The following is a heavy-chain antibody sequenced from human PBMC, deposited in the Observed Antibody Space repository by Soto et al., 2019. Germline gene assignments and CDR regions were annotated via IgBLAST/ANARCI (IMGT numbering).Heavy chain of an antibody. V-gene: IGHV3-30*18. Sequence: GGSLRLSCAASGFTFSSYGMHWVRQAPGKGLEWVAVISYDGSNKYYADSVKGRFTISRDNSKNTLYLQMNSLRAEDTAVYYCAKERHGPGDSSGYYFDYWGQGTLVTVSS. CDR1: GFTFSSYG. CDR2: ISYDGSNK. CDR3: AKERHGPGDSSGYYFDY. D-gene: IGHD6-19*01. J-gene: IGHJ4*02.